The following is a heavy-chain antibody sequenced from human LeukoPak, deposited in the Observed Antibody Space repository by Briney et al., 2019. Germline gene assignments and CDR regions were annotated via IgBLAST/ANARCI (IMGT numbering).Heavy chain of an antibody. J-gene: IGHJ4*02. CDR1: GFTFSSYW. V-gene: IGHV3-13*04. Sequence: GGSLRLSCAASGFTFSSYWMSWVRQATGKGLEWVSAIGTAGDTYYPGSVKGRFTISRENAKNSLYLQMNSLRAGDTAVYYCARAATLPIGYCSSTSCYEDYFDYWGQGTLVTVSS. CDR3: ARAATLPIGYCSSTSCYEDYFDY. D-gene: IGHD2-2*01. CDR2: IGTAGDT.